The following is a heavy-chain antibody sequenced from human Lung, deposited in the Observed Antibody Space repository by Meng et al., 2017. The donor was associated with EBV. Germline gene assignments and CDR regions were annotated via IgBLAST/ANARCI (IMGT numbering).Heavy chain of an antibody. CDR2: TYYRSKWYN. V-gene: IGHV6-1*01. CDR1: GNSGSSNSAS. J-gene: IGHJ4*02. CDR3: ARSGSSGWIDY. Sequence: HEQLNQSGPELVNTPQTLSPTCAISGNSGSSNSASCNWIRQSPSRGLEWLGRTYYRSKWYNGYAVSVKSRITINPDTSKNQFSLQLNSVTPEDTAMYYCARSGSSGWIDYWGQGTLVTVSS. D-gene: IGHD6-19*01.